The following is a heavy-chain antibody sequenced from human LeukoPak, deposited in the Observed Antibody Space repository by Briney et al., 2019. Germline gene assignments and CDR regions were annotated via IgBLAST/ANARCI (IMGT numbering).Heavy chain of an antibody. CDR3: ARPYYYYDSSGYYFDAFDI. CDR2: INPNSGGT. J-gene: IGHJ3*02. Sequence: ASVKVSCKASGYTFTGYYMHWVRQAPRQGLEWMGWINPNSGGTNYAQKFQGRVTMTRDTSISTAYMELSRLRSDDTAVYYCARPYYYYDSSGYYFDAFDIWGQGTMVTVSS. D-gene: IGHD3-22*01. V-gene: IGHV1-2*02. CDR1: GYTFTGYY.